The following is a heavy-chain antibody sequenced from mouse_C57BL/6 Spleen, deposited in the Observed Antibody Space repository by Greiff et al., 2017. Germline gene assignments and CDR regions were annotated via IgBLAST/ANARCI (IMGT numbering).Heavy chain of an antibody. Sequence: VQLQQSGAELVMPGASVKLSCKASGYTFTSYWMHWVKQRPGQGLEWIGEIDPSDSDTNYNQKFKGKSTLTVDKSSSTAYMQLSSLTSEDSAVYYCARLYDSGYLYDIDYWGQGTTLTVSS. CDR3: ARLYDSGYLYDIDY. D-gene: IGHD2-3*01. CDR1: GYTFTSYW. CDR2: IDPSDSDT. V-gene: IGHV1-69*01. J-gene: IGHJ2*01.